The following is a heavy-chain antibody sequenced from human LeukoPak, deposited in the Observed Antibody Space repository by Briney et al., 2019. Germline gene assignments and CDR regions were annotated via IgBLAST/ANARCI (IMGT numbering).Heavy chain of an antibody. J-gene: IGHJ4*02. CDR3: AKRYCSVGSCYHRYFDY. Sequence: GGSLRLSCAASGFTFSTSSMSWVRQAPGKGLEWVSLFSGSSGSTDYADSVKGRFTISRDNSKNTLYLHMNSLRSEDTALYYCAKRYCSVGSCYHRYFDYWGQGTLVTVSS. CDR2: FSGSSGST. CDR1: GFTFSTSS. V-gene: IGHV3-23*01. D-gene: IGHD2-15*01.